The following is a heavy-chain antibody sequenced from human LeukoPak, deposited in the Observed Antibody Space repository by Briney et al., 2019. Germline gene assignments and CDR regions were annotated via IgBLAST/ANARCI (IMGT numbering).Heavy chain of an antibody. D-gene: IGHD5-12*01. CDR3: ARQMGVASRKNYFDS. CDR2: LYPRDSDT. J-gene: IGHJ4*02. Sequence: GESLKISCQASGYNFTRYWIGWVRQMPGKGLEWMGLLYPRDSDTRYSPSFEGQVTFSADNSINTAYLQWSSLRASDTAIYYCARQMGVASRKNYFDSWGQGTLVTVSA. V-gene: IGHV5-51*01. CDR1: GYNFTRYW.